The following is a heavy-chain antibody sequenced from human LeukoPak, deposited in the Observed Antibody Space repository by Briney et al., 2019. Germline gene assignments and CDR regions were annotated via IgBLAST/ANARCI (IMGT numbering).Heavy chain of an antibody. CDR2: IYYRGST. CDR1: GGSISSYY. Sequence: SETLSLTCTVSGGSISSYYLSWIRQPPGKGLEWIGYIYYRGSTNYNPSLKSRVTISVDTSKNQYSLKLSSVTAADTAVYYCARSGVFTGYDAFDIWGQGTRVTVSS. J-gene: IGHJ3*02. CDR3: ARSGVFTGYDAFDI. D-gene: IGHD6-13*01. V-gene: IGHV4-59*08.